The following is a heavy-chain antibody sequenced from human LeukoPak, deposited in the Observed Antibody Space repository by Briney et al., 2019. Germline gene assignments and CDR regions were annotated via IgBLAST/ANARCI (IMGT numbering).Heavy chain of an antibody. Sequence: ASVKVSCKASGYTFTSYDINWVRQATGQGLEWMGIINPSGGGTSYAQKFQGRLTMTRDTSTTTVYMELSSLRSEDTAMYYCAREIGPRQLHLWGSAFDYWGQGTLVTVSS. J-gene: IGHJ4*02. CDR3: AREIGPRQLHLWGSAFDY. D-gene: IGHD5-18*01. V-gene: IGHV1-46*01. CDR1: GYTFTSYD. CDR2: INPSGGGT.